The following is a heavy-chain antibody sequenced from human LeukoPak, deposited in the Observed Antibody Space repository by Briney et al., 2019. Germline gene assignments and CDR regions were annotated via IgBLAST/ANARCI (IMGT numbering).Heavy chain of an antibody. CDR1: GYTFTGYY. J-gene: IGHJ5*02. Sequence: ASVKVSCKASGYTFTGYYMHWVRQAPGQGLEWMGWMNPNSGNTGYAQKFQGRVTITRNTSISTAYMELSSLRSEDTAVYYCARGPPGLYDFWSGYYMNWFDPWGQGTLVTVSS. D-gene: IGHD3-3*01. V-gene: IGHV1-8*03. CDR2: MNPNSGNT. CDR3: ARGPPGLYDFWSGYYMNWFDP.